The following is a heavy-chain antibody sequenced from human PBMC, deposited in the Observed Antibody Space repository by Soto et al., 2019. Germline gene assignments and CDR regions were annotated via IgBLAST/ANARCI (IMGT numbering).Heavy chain of an antibody. V-gene: IGHV3-23*01. Sequence: GGSLRLSCAVSGSISTTTPLSWVRQAPGKRLEWVSTISGRGTNTYYADSVKGRFIISRDNLKNTVNLQMNGLGVEDTAIYYCATSFRYFDNWGQGTRVTVSS. CDR1: GSISTTTP. J-gene: IGHJ4*02. CDR3: ATSFRYFDN. CDR2: ISGRGTNT.